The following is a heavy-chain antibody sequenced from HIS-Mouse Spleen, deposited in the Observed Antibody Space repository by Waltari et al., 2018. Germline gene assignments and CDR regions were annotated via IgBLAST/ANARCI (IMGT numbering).Heavy chain of an antibody. CDR2: IYYSGST. CDR1: GGSTSSSSYY. Sequence: QLQLQESGPGLVKPSEPLSLTCTVSGGSTSSSSYYLGWIRQPPGKGLEWIGSIYYSGSTYYNPSLKSRVTISVDTSKNQFSLKLSSVTAADTAVYYCAREIPYSSSWYDWYFDLWGRGTLVTVSS. J-gene: IGHJ2*01. V-gene: IGHV4-39*07. D-gene: IGHD6-13*01. CDR3: AREIPYSSSWYDWYFDL.